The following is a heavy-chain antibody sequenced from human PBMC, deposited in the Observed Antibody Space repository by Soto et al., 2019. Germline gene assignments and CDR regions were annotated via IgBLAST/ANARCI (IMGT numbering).Heavy chain of an antibody. CDR2: INPNSGGT. CDR3: ARGAARSPDRNYYYGMDV. J-gene: IGHJ6*02. D-gene: IGHD6-6*01. CDR1: GYTFTGYY. Sequence: ASVKVSGKVSGYTFTGYYMHWVRQAPGQGLEWMGWINPNSGGTNYAQKFQGRVTMTRDTSISTAYMELSRLRSDGTAVYYCARGAARSPDRNYYYGMDVWGQGTRFTIFS. V-gene: IGHV1-2*02.